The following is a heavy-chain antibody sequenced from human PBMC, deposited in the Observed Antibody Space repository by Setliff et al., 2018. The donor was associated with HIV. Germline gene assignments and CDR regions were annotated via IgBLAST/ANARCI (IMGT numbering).Heavy chain of an antibody. CDR3: AREGYSVDAFDI. CDR1: GYTFTIYD. Sequence: GASVKVSCKASGYTFTIYDITWVRQAPGQGLEWMGWISAYNGNTNYAQKLQGRVTMTTDTSTSTAYMELRSLRSDDTAVYYSAREGYSVDAFDIWGQGTMVTVSS. V-gene: IGHV1-18*01. D-gene: IGHD4-4*01. J-gene: IGHJ3*02. CDR2: ISAYNGNT.